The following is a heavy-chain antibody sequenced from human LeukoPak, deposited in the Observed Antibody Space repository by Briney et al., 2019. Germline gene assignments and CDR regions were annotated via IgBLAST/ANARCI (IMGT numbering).Heavy chain of an antibody. CDR2: IYYSGST. D-gene: IGHD3-10*01. Sequence: SLETLSLTCTVSGGSISSSNYWGWIRQPPGKGLEWIGNIYYSGSTYYNPSLKSRVTISLDTSKNQFSLKLSSVTAADTAVYYCASVRRGFGESSKYYAYYYMGVWGKGTTVTISS. CDR1: GGSISSSNY. CDR3: ASVRRGFGESSKYYAYYYMGV. V-gene: IGHV4-39*01. J-gene: IGHJ6*03.